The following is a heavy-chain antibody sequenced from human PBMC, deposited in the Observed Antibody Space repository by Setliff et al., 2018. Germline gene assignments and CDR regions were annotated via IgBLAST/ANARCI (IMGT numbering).Heavy chain of an antibody. D-gene: IGHD6-19*01. CDR3: AREQWLDPLGYYYMDV. V-gene: IGHV4-34*12. J-gene: IGHJ6*03. CDR2: IIHSGST. CDR1: GGSFSGYY. Sequence: SETLSLTCAVYGGSFSGYYWSWIRQPPGKRLEWIGEIIHSGSTNYNPSLKSRVTISMDTSKNQFSLKLSSVTAADTAVYYCAREQWLDPLGYYYMDVWAKGTTVTVSS.